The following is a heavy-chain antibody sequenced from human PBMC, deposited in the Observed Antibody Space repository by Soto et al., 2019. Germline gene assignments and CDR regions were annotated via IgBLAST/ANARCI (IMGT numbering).Heavy chain of an antibody. CDR2: INHSGST. Sequence: SETLSLTCAVYGGSFSGYYWSWIRQPPGKGLEWIGEINHSGSTDYNPSLKSRVTISVDTSKNQFSLKLSSVTAADTAVYYCARSPGYCSGGSCYYFDYWGQGTLVTVSS. J-gene: IGHJ4*02. D-gene: IGHD2-15*01. V-gene: IGHV4-34*01. CDR1: GGSFSGYY. CDR3: ARSPGYCSGGSCYYFDY.